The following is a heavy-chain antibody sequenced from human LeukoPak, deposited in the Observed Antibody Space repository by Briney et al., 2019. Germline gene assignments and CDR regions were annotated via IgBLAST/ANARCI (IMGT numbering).Heavy chain of an antibody. CDR3: ARVGQQPTQLYYFDY. CDR2: IYYSGST. J-gene: IGHJ4*02. Sequence: KPSETLSLTCTVSGGSISSSSYYWGWIRQPPGKGLEWIGSIYYSGSTNYNPSLKSRVTISVDTSKNQFSLKLSSVTAADTAVYYCARVGQQPTQLYYFDYWGQGTLVTVPS. V-gene: IGHV4-39*07. CDR1: GGSISSSSYY. D-gene: IGHD6-13*01.